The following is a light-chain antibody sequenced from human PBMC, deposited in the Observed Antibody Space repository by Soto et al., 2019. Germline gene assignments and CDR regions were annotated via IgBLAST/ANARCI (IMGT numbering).Light chain of an antibody. CDR2: SNK. CDR3: ATWDDSLNGYVV. V-gene: IGLV1-44*01. Sequence: QLVLTQPPSASGTPGQRVTISCSGSSSNIGSNTVNWYQQLPGTAPKLLIYSNKQRPSGVPDRFSGSKSGTSASLAISGLQSEDEADYYCATWDDSLNGYVVFGGGTKLTVL. J-gene: IGLJ2*01. CDR1: SSNIGSNT.